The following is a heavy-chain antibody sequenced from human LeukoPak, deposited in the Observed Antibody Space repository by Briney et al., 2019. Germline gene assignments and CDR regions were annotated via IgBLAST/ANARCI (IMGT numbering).Heavy chain of an antibody. CDR1: GDSVSGGSAG. V-gene: IGHV6-1*01. D-gene: IGHD3-10*01. Sequence: SQTLSLTCAISGDSVSGGSAGWNWIRQSPSRGLEWLGRIYYRSKWYSDYTISVKSRITINPDTSRNQFSLQLNSVTHDDTAVYYCTGGGLVRGSLHWFDPWGQGTLVTVSS. CDR2: IYYRSKWYS. J-gene: IGHJ5*02. CDR3: TGGGLVRGSLHWFDP.